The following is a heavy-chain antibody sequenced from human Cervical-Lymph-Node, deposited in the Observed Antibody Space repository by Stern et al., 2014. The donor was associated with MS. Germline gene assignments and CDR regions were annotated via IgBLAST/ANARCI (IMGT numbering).Heavy chain of an antibody. J-gene: IGHJ6*02. CDR3: ARDSDLGNGGYGMDV. V-gene: IGHV1-69*01. Sequence: VQLEESGAEVKKPGSSVRVSCKASGGTFSDYAISWVRQAPRQGLEWMGGIIPVFGTANYAQKFQGRVTITADESTSTTSMELSSLRSEDTAVYYCARDSDLGNGGYGMDVWGQGTTITVSS. D-gene: IGHD5-12*01. CDR1: GGTFSDYA. CDR2: IIPVFGTA.